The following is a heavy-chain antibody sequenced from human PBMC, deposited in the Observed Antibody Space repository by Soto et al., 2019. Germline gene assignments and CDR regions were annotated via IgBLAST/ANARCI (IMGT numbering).Heavy chain of an antibody. Sequence: SETLSLTCAVYGGSFSGYYWSWIRQPPGKGLEWIGEINHSGSTNYNPSLKSRVTISVDTSKNQFSLKLSSVTAADTAVYYCARGQGSSVYYFDYWGQGTLVTVSS. V-gene: IGHV4-34*01. D-gene: IGHD3-10*01. CDR1: GGSFSGYY. J-gene: IGHJ4*02. CDR3: ARGQGSSVYYFDY. CDR2: INHSGST.